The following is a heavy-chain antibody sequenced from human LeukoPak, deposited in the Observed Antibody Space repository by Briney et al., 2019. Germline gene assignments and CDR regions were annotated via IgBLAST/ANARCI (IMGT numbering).Heavy chain of an antibody. CDR3: AREGRVSGYDFDC. V-gene: IGHV3-74*03. CDR1: GFTFSSYW. Sequence: GGSLRLSCAASGFTFSSYWMHWVRQAPGKGLVWVSRINSDGSSITYADSVKGRFTISRDNAKNTLYMQMNSLRVEDTAVYYCAREGRVSGYDFDCWGQGTLVTVSS. J-gene: IGHJ4*02. CDR2: INSDGSSI. D-gene: IGHD5-12*01.